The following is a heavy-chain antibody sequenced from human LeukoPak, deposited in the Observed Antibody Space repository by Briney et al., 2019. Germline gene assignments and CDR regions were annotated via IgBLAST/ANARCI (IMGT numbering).Heavy chain of an antibody. J-gene: IGHJ4*02. D-gene: IGHD6-6*01. CDR2: ISWNSGSI. CDR3: AKFGSSGLQGY. V-gene: IGHV3-9*01. Sequence: PGRSLRLSCAASGFTFDDYAMHWVRHAPGKGLEWVSGISWNSGSIGYADSVKGRFTISRDNAKNSLYLQMNSLKSEDTAVYYCAKFGSSGLQGYWGQGTLVTVSS. CDR1: GFTFDDYA.